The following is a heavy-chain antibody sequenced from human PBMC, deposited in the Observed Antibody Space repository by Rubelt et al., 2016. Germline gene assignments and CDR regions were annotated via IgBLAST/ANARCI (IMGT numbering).Heavy chain of an antibody. V-gene: IGHV4-34*01. CDR1: GGSFSGYY. CDR2: INHSGSN. D-gene: IGHD3-22*01. CDR3: ARGKEGLGVTMMDY. Sequence: QVQLQQWGAGLLKPSETLSLTCAVYGGSFSGYYWSWIRQPPGKGLEWIGEINHSGSNNYNPSLKSRVTMSLDTSNNQFSLRLGSVTAADTAVYYCARGKEGLGVTMMDYWGQGTLVTVSS. J-gene: IGHJ4*02.